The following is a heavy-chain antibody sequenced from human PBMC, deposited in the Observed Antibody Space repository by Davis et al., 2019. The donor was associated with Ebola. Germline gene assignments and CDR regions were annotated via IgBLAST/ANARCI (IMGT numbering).Heavy chain of an antibody. CDR1: GFTFSNYG. V-gene: IGHV3-30*03. CDR2: ISYDGSHN. D-gene: IGHD5-24*01. CDR3: AATGWLQLRVDY. Sequence: GGSLRLSCAASGFTFSNYGMHWVRQTPGKGLEWLAIISYDGSHNYYIQSVKGRFTISRDNAKNSVDLQMHSLRAEDTAVYYCAATGWLQLRVDYWGQGTLVTVSS. J-gene: IGHJ4*02.